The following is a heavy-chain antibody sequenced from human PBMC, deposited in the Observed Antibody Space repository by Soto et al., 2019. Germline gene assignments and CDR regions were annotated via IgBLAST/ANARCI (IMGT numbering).Heavy chain of an antibody. Sequence: GGSLRLSCAASGFTFNNYAMGWVRQAPGKGLEWVSAITGGGSDTYYLDSVKGRFTISRDNSKNTLCLQMNSLRAEDTAIYYCAKLGSSAWSPHYYFDYWGQGTLVTVSS. CDR2: ITGGGSDT. CDR1: GFTFNNYA. CDR3: AKLGSSAWSPHYYFDY. V-gene: IGHV3-23*01. J-gene: IGHJ4*02. D-gene: IGHD3-10*01.